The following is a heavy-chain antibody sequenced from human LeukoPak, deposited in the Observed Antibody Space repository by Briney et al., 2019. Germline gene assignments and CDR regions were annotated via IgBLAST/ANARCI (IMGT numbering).Heavy chain of an antibody. D-gene: IGHD3-10*01. CDR1: GASITIGAESYL. V-gene: IGHV4-39*07. J-gene: IGHJ5*02. CDR2: IYYTGIS. CDR3: AGDYNGSGRPDDNWFDP. Sequence: SETLSLTCTVSGASITIGAESYLWGWIRQPPGKGLEWIGTIYYTGISYYNPSLESRVTSSLDTSKNQFSLKLSSVTAADTAVYYCAGDYNGSGRPDDNWFDPWGQGTLVTVSS.